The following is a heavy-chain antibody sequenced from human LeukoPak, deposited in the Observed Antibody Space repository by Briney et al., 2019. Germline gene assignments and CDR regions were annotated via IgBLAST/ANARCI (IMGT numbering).Heavy chain of an antibody. J-gene: IGHJ3*02. V-gene: IGHV4-4*07. D-gene: IGHD3-3*01. CDR1: GGPIRNFY. CDR3: ARIFDRDI. Sequence: SETLSPTRTFSGGPIRNFYWGGVRDSPGTGMQWIGRIHGTLGSTNHNPSLKSRVVMSLDTSSNQFSLRLSAMSAADTATYYCARIFDRDIWGQGTLVTVSP. CDR2: IHGTLGST.